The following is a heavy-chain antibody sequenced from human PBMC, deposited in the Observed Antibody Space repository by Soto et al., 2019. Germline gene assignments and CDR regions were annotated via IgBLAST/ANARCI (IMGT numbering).Heavy chain of an antibody. CDR2: LIPIYDEP. J-gene: IGHJ6*02. Sequence: QLQLVQSGAEVKNPGSSVKVAFKTSGFTFNVYGIHWVRQAPGQGLEGMGGLIPIYDEPYYAQKFQGRVTISADKSTITVHLELSSLMSDDTAVDFCARVRDPHLDHYGLDVGCQVTTVTV. CDR3: ARVRDPHLDHYGLDV. V-gene: IGHV1-69*06. CDR1: GFTFNVYG.